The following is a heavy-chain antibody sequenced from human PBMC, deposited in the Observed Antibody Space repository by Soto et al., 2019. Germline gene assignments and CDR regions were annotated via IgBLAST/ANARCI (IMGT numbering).Heavy chain of an antibody. CDR3: ATSPLIDVSALEY. Sequence: QVQLQESGPGLVRPSETLSLTCTVSGVSVNSGSYYWSWIRQPAGKGLEWIGYIYYNGITTYNPSLRSRVTMSVDPSKNQFSLNMGSVTAADTAVYYCATSPLIDVSALEYGGRVALLSVSS. V-gene: IGHV4-61*01. J-gene: IGHJ2*01. D-gene: IGHD2-2*01. CDR2: IYYNGIT. CDR1: GVSVNSGSYY.